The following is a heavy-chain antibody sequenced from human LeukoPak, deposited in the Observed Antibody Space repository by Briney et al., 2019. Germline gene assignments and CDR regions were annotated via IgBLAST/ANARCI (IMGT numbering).Heavy chain of an antibody. J-gene: IGHJ4*02. V-gene: IGHV3-9*01. CDR1: GFTFEDHV. CDR3: AKDLGGSATTV. CDR2: ISWSGDRM. Sequence: QPGRSLRLSCAASGFTFEDHVMHWVRQAPGKGLEWVLSISWSGDRMGYADAVKGRFTISRDNAKNSLFLQMNSLRVEDTALYYCAKDLGGSATTVWGQGTLVTVSS. D-gene: IGHD2-2*01.